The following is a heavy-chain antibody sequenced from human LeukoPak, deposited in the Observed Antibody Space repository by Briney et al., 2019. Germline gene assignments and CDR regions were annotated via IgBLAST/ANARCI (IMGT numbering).Heavy chain of an antibody. CDR2: IYTSGST. V-gene: IGHV4-4*07. Sequence: PSETLSLTCTVSGGSISSYYWSWIRQPAGKGLEWIGRIYTSGSTNYNPSLKSRVTMSVDTSENQFSLKLSSVTAADTAVYYCAREHSSSWYGWFDPWGQGTLVTVSS. J-gene: IGHJ5*02. CDR3: AREHSSSWYGWFDP. D-gene: IGHD6-13*01. CDR1: GGSISSYY.